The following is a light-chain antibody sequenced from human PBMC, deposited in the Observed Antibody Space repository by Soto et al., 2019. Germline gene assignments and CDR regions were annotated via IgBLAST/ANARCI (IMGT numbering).Light chain of an antibody. V-gene: IGKV1-17*03. CDR2: AAS. J-gene: IGKJ4*01. CDR1: QGIRNY. CDR3: LQHNSYPLT. Sequence: DIQITQSLSAMSASVGDRVTITCRASQGIRNYLAWFQQKPGEVPKRLIYAASSLQSGGPSRFSGSGSVTEFTLTISSLQPEDFVTYYCLQHNSYPLTFGGGTKVEIK.